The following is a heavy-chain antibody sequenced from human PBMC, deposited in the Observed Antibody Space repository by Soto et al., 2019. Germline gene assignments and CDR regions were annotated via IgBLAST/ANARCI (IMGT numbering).Heavy chain of an antibody. J-gene: IGHJ4*02. CDR2: IIPILRTT. CDR3: ARGYQPILPFDF. D-gene: IGHD2-15*01. CDR1: GNTLSSYA. V-gene: IGHV1-69*11. Sequence: GASVKVSCKAPGNTLSSYAFTWLRQAPGKGFELMGTIIPILRTTEYEQKFQGRVTITADESTTTVYMELSGLTSGDTGIYFCARGYQPILPFDFWGQGTLVTVSS.